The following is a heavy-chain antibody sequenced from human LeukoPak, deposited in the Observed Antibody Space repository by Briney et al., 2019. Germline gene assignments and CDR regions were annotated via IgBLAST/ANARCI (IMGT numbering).Heavy chain of an antibody. V-gene: IGHV3-30-3*01. J-gene: IGHJ4*02. Sequence: GRSLRLSCAASGFTFSSYTMHWVRQAPDKGLEWVAVISYDGSNYYYTDSVKGRFTISRDNSKNTLYLQMNSLRAEDTAVYYCARDRGYFFDYWGQGTLVTVSS. CDR1: GFTFSSYT. CDR3: ARDRGYFFDY. D-gene: IGHD3-22*01. CDR2: ISYDGSNY.